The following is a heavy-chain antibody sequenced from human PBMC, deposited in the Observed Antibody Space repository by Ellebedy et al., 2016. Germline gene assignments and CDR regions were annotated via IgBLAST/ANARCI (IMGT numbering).Heavy chain of an antibody. Sequence: ASVKVSXXASGYTFTSYDINWVRQATGQGLEWMGWMNPNSGNTGYAQKFQGRVTMTEDTSTDTAYMELSSLRSEDTAVYYCARFVRGFDPWGQGTLVTVSS. J-gene: IGHJ5*02. V-gene: IGHV1-8*01. CDR3: ARFVRGFDP. D-gene: IGHD2-8*01. CDR1: GYTFTSYD. CDR2: MNPNSGNT.